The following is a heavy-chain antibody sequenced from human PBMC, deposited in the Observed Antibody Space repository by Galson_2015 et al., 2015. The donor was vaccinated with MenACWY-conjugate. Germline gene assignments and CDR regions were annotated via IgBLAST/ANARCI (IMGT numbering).Heavy chain of an antibody. CDR2: IRPYNGNT. J-gene: IGHJ4*02. D-gene: IGHD6-13*01. Sequence: SVKVSCKASGYSFSDYGVSWVRQAPGQGLEWMGWIRPYNGNTHYGQKFQGRVTVTTDTSTSTAYMEVRSLRSDDTAVYYCARDRGTGYSSTWSEGSFDYWGQGTLVSVSS. V-gene: IGHV1-18*01. CDR3: ARDRGTGYSSTWSEGSFDY. CDR1: GYSFSDYG.